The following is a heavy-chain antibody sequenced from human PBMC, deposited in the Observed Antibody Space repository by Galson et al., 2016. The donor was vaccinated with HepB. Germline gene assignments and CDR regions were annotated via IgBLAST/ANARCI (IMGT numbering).Heavy chain of an antibody. Sequence: SLRLSCAASGFTVSSNYMTWVRQAPGKGLEYVSVIYSGGTTYYAASVKGRFTISRDNSKNTLFLQMNTLRAEDTAVYYCARGVYGDHGWFDYWGQGTLVTVSS. D-gene: IGHD4-17*01. CDR2: IYSGGTT. V-gene: IGHV3-66*02. CDR3: ARGVYGDHGWFDY. CDR1: GFTVSSNY. J-gene: IGHJ4*02.